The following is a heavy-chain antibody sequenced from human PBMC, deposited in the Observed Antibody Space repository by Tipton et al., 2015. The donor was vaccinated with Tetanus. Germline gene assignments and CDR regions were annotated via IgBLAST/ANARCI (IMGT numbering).Heavy chain of an antibody. CDR2: IYSSGTS. CDR3: ARLTTPLNSFDL. Sequence: TLSLTCTVPGASINVYYWSWLRQPAGKGLEWIGRIYSSGTSRYSLSLRSRVTLSIDTSENQFSLKLTSVTAADTAVYYCARLTTPLNSFDLWGQGRLVTVSS. V-gene: IGHV4-4*07. D-gene: IGHD1-1*01. CDR1: GASINVYY. J-gene: IGHJ3*01.